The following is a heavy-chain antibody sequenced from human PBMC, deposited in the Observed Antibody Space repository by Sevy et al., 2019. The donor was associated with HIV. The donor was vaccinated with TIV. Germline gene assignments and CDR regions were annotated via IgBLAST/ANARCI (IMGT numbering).Heavy chain of an antibody. Sequence: GGSLRLSCAASGFTVSSNYMSWVRQAPGKGLEWVSVIYSGGSTYYADSVNGRFTISRDNSKNTLYLQMNSLRAEDTAVHDCARPRDGYNLYYFDYWGQGTLVTVSS. CDR1: GFTVSSNY. CDR2: IYSGGST. V-gene: IGHV3-66*01. J-gene: IGHJ4*02. D-gene: IGHD5-12*01. CDR3: ARPRDGYNLYYFDY.